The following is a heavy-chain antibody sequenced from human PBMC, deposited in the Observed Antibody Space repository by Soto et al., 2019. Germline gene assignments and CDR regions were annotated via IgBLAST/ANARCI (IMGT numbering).Heavy chain of an antibody. CDR2: ISAYNGNT. J-gene: IGHJ6*02. Sequence: ASVKVSWKASGYAFTIYGISWVRQAPGQGLEWMGWISAYNGNTNYAQKLQGRVTMTTDTSTSTAYMELRSLRSDDTAVYYCAVSVVVPAATQSGMDVWGQGTTVTVSS. CDR1: GYAFTIYG. D-gene: IGHD2-2*01. V-gene: IGHV1-18*01. CDR3: AVSVVVPAATQSGMDV.